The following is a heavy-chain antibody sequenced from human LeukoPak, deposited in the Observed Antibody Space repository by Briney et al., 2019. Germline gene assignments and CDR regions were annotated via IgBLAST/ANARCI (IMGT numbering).Heavy chain of an antibody. CDR1: GFTFDDYA. V-gene: IGHV3-43*02. J-gene: IGHJ4*02. CDR2: ISGDGGST. CDR3: AKTYYYDSSGYYGYYFDY. D-gene: IGHD3-22*01. Sequence: GGSLRLSCAASGFTFDDYAMHWVRQAPGKGLEWVSLISGDGGSTYYADSVKGRFTISRDNSKNSLYLQMNSLRTEDTALYYCAKTYYYDSSGYYGYYFDYWGQGTLVTASS.